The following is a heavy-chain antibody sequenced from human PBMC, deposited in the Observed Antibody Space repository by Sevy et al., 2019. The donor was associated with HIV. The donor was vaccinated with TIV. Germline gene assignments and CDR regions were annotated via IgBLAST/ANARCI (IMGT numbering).Heavy chain of an antibody. CDR3: ARERSCSGGSCYSIRWFDP. CDR1: GFTVSSNY. V-gene: IGHV3-53*01. J-gene: IGHJ5*02. D-gene: IGHD2-15*01. CDR2: IYSGGST. Sequence: GESLKISCAASGFTVSSNYMSWVRQAPGKGLEWVSVIYSGGSTYYADSVKGRFTISRDNSKNTLYLQMNSLRAEDTAVYYCARERSCSGGSCYSIRWFDPWGQGTLVTVSS.